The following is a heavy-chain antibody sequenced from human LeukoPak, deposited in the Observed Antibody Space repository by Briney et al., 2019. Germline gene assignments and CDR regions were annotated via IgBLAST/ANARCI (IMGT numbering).Heavy chain of an antibody. CDR2: INHSGST. CDR1: GGSFSGYY. V-gene: IGHV4-34*01. CDR3: ARMASDIVVVPAAMGNSSSGYYYGMDV. D-gene: IGHD2-2*01. Sequence: SETLSLTCAVYGGSFSGYYWSWIRQPPGKGLEWIGEINHSGSTNYNPSLKSRVTISVDTSKNQFSLKLSSVTAADTAVYYCARMASDIVVVPAAMGNSSSGYYYGMDVWGQGTTVTVSS. J-gene: IGHJ6*02.